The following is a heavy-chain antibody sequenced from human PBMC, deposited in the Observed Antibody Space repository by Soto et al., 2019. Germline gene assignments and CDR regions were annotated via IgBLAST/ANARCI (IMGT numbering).Heavy chain of an antibody. J-gene: IGHJ5*02. CDR1: GGTFSSYT. CDR2: IIPILGIA. V-gene: IGHV1-69*02. Sequence: QVQLVQSGAEVKKPGSSVKVSCKASGGTFSSYTISWVRQAPGQGLEWMGRIIPILGIANYAQKFQGRVTFTAVKLXSTAYMERSSRRSEDTAVYYCARVEMATNSNWFDPWGQGTLVTVSS. CDR3: ARVEMATNSNWFDP. D-gene: IGHD5-12*01.